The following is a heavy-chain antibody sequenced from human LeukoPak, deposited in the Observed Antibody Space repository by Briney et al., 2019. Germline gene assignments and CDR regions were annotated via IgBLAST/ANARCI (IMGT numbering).Heavy chain of an antibody. Sequence: ASVRVSCKALGYSFRDHHVIWVRQAPGQGLEWMGWIHPGTGDTKFGQNFQGRLTMTWDTSITTAYMDLIELTSDDTAVYYCSSHYGPGPVWGQGTLVTASS. CDR1: GYSFRDHH. J-gene: IGHJ4*02. V-gene: IGHV1-2*02. CDR2: IHPGTGDT. CDR3: SSHYGPGPV. D-gene: IGHD3-10*01.